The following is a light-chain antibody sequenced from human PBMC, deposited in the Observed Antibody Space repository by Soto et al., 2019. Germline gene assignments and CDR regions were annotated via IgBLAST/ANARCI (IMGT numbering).Light chain of an antibody. J-gene: IGLJ3*02. CDR3: SSYTSSNTLE. V-gene: IGLV2-14*01. Sequence: QSALTQPASVSGSPGQSITTSCTGTSSDVGGYNYVSWYQQHPGKAPKLMIYEVSNRPSGVSNRFSGSKSGNTASLTISGLQAEDEADYYCSSYTSSNTLEFGGGTKLTVL. CDR1: SSDVGGYNY. CDR2: EVS.